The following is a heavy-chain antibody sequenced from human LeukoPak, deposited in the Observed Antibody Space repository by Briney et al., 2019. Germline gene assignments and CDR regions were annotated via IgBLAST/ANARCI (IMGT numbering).Heavy chain of an antibody. V-gene: IGHV4-4*07. CDR1: GGSISSYY. CDR3: AREGAVGYSSPMDI. D-gene: IGHD6-13*01. Sequence: PSETLSLTCTVSGGSISSYYWSWVRQPAGKGLEWIGRIYTSGSTNYNPSLKSRVTLSVDTSKNQCSLKLSSVTAADTAVYYCAREGAVGYSSPMDIWGQGTMVTVPS. CDR2: IYTSGST. J-gene: IGHJ3*02.